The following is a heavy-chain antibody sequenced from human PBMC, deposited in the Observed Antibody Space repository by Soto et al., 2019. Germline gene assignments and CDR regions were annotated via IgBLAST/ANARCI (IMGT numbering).Heavy chain of an antibody. Sequence: GGSLRLSCAASGFTFSSYSMNWVRQAPGKGLEWVSSISSSSSYIYYADSVKGRFTISRDNAKNSLYLQMNSLRAEDTAVYYCARDSATDGYYYYGMDVWGQGTTVTVSS. D-gene: IGHD1-26*01. CDR1: GFTFSSYS. CDR2: ISSSSSYI. J-gene: IGHJ6*02. CDR3: ARDSATDGYYYYGMDV. V-gene: IGHV3-21*01.